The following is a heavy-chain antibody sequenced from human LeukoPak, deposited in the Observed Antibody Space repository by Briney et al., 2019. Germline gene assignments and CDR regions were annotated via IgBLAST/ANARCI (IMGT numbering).Heavy chain of an antibody. D-gene: IGHD3-22*01. CDR3: ARDSAYYYDSSGYYLDY. CDR1: GGTFSSYA. J-gene: IGHJ4*02. CDR2: IIPIFGTA. Sequence: SMKVSCKASGGTFSSYAISWVRQAPGQGLEWMGGIIPIFGTANYAQKFQGRVTITADESTSTAYMELSSLRSEDTAVYYCARDSAYYYDSSGYYLDYWGQGALVTVSS. V-gene: IGHV1-69*13.